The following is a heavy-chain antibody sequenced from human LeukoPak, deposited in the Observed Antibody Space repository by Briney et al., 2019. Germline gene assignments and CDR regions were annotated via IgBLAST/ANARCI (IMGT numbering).Heavy chain of an antibody. Sequence: ASVSVSCKASGYTFTSYYMHWVRQAPGQGREWRGIINPSGGSTSYAQKFQGRVTMTRDTSTSTVYVELSSLRSEDTAVYYCARDFPLVGANTWGQGTLVTVSS. V-gene: IGHV1-46*01. D-gene: IGHD1-26*01. CDR2: INPSGGST. J-gene: IGHJ5*02. CDR3: ARDFPLVGANT. CDR1: GYTFTSYY.